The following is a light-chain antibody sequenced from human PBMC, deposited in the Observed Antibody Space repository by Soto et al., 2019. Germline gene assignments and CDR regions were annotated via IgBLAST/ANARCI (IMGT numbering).Light chain of an antibody. J-gene: IGKJ1*01. V-gene: IGKV3D-15*01. CDR3: QQYNNRPPWT. CDR1: QSVSSN. Sequence: EIVMTQSPATLSVSPGERATLSCRASQSVSSNLAWYQQKPGQAPRLLIYGASTRATGIPARFSGSGSGTEFTLTIRSLQSEDFADYYCQQYNNRPPWTFGQGTKVEIK. CDR2: GAS.